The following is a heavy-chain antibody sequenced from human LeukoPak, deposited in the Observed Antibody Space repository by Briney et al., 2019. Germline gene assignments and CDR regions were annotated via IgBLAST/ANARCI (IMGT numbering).Heavy chain of an antibody. Sequence: SETLPLTCTVSGGSISSSSYYWGWIRQPPGKGLEWIGSIYYSGSTYYNPSLKSRVTISVDTSKNQFSLKLSSVTAADTAVYYCARNFRVVRNWFDPWGQGTLVTVSS. CDR2: IYYSGST. CDR1: GGSISSSSYY. J-gene: IGHJ5*02. CDR3: ARNFRVVRNWFDP. D-gene: IGHD2-15*01. V-gene: IGHV4-39*01.